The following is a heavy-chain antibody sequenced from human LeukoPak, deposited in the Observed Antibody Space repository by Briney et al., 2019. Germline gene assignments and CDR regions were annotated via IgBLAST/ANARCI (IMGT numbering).Heavy chain of an antibody. D-gene: IGHD3-22*01. CDR3: ARFSQFFDSSAHYLDS. CDR1: GGSISGYF. V-gene: IGHV4-59*08. Sequence: SETLSLTCTVSGGSISGYFWSWIRQPPGRGLDWIGYIHYSGSTNYNPSLKSRFTISVDTSKNHFSLKLSSVTAADTAVYYCARFSQFFDSSAHYLDSWGQGILVTVSS. CDR2: IHYSGST. J-gene: IGHJ4*02.